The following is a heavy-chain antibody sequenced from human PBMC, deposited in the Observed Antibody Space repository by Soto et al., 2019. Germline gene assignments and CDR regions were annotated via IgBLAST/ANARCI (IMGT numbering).Heavy chain of an antibody. CDR3: ARHESDYPLDY. D-gene: IGHD4-17*01. J-gene: IGHJ4*02. V-gene: IGHV4-39*01. CDR1: GGSISSSSYY. Sequence: QLQLQESGPGLMKPSETLSLTCTVSGGSISSSSYYWGWIRQPPGKGLEWIGSIYYSGSTYYNPSLKSRVTISVDTSKNQFSLKLSSVTAADTAVYYCARHESDYPLDYWGQGTLVTVSS. CDR2: IYYSGST.